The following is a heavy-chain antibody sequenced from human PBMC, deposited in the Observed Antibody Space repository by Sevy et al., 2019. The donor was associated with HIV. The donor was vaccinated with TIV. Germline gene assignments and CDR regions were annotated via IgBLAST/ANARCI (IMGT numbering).Heavy chain of an antibody. Sequence: GGSLRLSCAASGFTFSDYYMSWIRQAPGKGLEWVSYISSSSSYTNYADSVKGRLTISRDNAKNSLYLQMNSLRAEDTAVYYCARDPACSGGSCYSKNYGMDVWGQGTTVTVSS. J-gene: IGHJ6*02. CDR2: ISSSSSYT. D-gene: IGHD2-15*01. V-gene: IGHV3-11*06. CDR1: GFTFSDYY. CDR3: ARDPACSGGSCYSKNYGMDV.